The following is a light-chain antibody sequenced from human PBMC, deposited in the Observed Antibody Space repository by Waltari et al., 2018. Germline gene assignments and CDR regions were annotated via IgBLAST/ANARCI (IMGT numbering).Light chain of an antibody. Sequence: QSALTQPASVSGSPGQSITISCTGTSSDVGSYNLVSWYQQHPGKVPKLMIYEVSKRPSGISNRFSGSKSDNTASLTISGLQAEDEADYYCCSYVGSRIVVFGGGTKMTVL. CDR2: EVS. CDR3: CSYVGSRIVV. CDR1: SSDVGSYNL. J-gene: IGLJ2*01. V-gene: IGLV2-23*02.